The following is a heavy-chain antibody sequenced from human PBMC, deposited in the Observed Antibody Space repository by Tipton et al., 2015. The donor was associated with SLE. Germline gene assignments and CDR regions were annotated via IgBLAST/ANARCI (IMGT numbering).Heavy chain of an antibody. CDR3: ARDPGRLRFLEWPDY. CDR1: GYIFSTYG. Sequence: QSGPEVKKPGASVKVSCKASGYIFSTYGISWVRQAPGQGLEWMGWISAYSGNTNYAQKLQGRVTMTTDTSTSTAYMELRSLRSDDTAVYYCARDPGRLRFLEWPDYWGQGTLVTVSS. J-gene: IGHJ4*02. CDR2: ISAYSGNT. D-gene: IGHD3-3*01. V-gene: IGHV1-18*01.